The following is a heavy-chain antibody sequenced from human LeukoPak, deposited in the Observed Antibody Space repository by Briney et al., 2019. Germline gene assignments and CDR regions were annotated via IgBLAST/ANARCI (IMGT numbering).Heavy chain of an antibody. Sequence: GGSLRLSCAASGFTFSSYSMNWVRQAPGKGLEWVSSISSSSSYIYYADSVKGRFTISRDNAKNSLYLQMNSLRAEDTAVYYCASVGRAARKFDYWGQGTLVTVSS. CDR1: GFTFSSYS. CDR2: ISSSSSYI. J-gene: IGHJ4*02. CDR3: ASVGRAARKFDY. D-gene: IGHD6-6*01. V-gene: IGHV3-21*01.